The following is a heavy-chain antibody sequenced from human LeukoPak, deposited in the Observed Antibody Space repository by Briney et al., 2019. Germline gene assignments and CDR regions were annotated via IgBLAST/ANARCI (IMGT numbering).Heavy chain of an antibody. CDR3: ANRRLYDTSGSYSYYFDY. Sequence: GGSLRLSCAASGLSFSNYAMSWVRQAPGKGLEWVSGIIGHGGSAYYADSVKGRFTISRDNSKNTLYLQMNSLRAEDTALYYCANRRLYDTSGSYSYYFDYWGQGTLVTVSS. V-gene: IGHV3-23*01. D-gene: IGHD3-22*01. CDR2: IIGHGGSA. CDR1: GLSFSNYA. J-gene: IGHJ4*02.